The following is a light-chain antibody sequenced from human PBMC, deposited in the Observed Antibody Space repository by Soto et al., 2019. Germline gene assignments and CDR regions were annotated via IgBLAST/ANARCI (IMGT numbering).Light chain of an antibody. J-gene: IGKJ1*01. CDR1: QTVSTNY. Sequence: EIVLTQSPGTLSLSPGERATLSCRASQTVSTNYLAWYQQKPGQAPRLLIYGASKRATGIPDRFSGSGSGTDFTLTISRLEPEDFAVYYCQKFDRWPWTFGQGTKVEIK. V-gene: IGKV3-20*01. CDR2: GAS. CDR3: QKFDRWPWT.